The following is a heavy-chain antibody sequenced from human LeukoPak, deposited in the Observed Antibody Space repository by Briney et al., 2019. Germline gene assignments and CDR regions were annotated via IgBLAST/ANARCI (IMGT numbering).Heavy chain of an antibody. CDR3: ARGRSITLLRGVAMSDGFDI. D-gene: IGHD3-10*01. V-gene: IGHV3-21*01. Sequence: PAESLRLSCTASGFTFSNYGMNWVRQAPGKGLEWVSFTDTSGNYIYYGDSVKGRFTISRDNAKNLVFLQMNGLRAEDTAVYYCARGRSITLLRGVAMSDGFDIWGQGAMVAVSS. J-gene: IGHJ3*02. CDR2: TDTSGNYI. CDR1: GFTFSNYG.